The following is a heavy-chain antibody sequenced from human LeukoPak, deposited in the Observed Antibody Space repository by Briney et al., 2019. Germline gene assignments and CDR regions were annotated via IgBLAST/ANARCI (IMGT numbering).Heavy chain of an antibody. V-gene: IGHV4-59*02. D-gene: IGHD4-11*01. Sequence: SETLSLTCTVSGDSVTTYYWSWIRQPPGKGLEWLGYVYYSGSATYNPSLKSRVTISVDTSKNQFSQRLSSVTAADTAVYYCARDGSNWSNDYYHGVDVWGQGTTVTVSS. CDR3: ARDGSNWSNDYYHGVDV. CDR1: GDSVTTYY. CDR2: VYYSGSA. J-gene: IGHJ6*02.